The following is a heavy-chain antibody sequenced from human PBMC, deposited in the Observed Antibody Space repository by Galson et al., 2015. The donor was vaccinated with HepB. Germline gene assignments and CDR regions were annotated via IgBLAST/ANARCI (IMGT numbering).Heavy chain of an antibody. CDR1: GFTFSSYA. Sequence: SLRLSCAASGFTFSSYAMHWVRQAPGEGLEWVAVISYDGSNKYYADSVKGRFTISRDNSKNTLYLQMNSLRAEDTAVYYCARPRGGGVVSFDYWGQGTLVTVSS. CDR2: ISYDGSNK. D-gene: IGHD5/OR15-5a*01. V-gene: IGHV3-30-3*01. CDR3: ARPRGGGVVSFDY. J-gene: IGHJ4*02.